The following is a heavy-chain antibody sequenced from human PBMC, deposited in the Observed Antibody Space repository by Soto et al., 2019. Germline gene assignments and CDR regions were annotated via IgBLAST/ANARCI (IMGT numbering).Heavy chain of an antibody. CDR1: GFTFSSYE. CDR3: ARGLRMIVVGKVDY. CDR2: ISSSGSTI. V-gene: IGHV3-48*03. Sequence: EVQLVESGGGLVQPGGSLRLSCAASGFTFSSYEMNWVRQAPGKGLEWVSYISSSGSTIYYADSVKGRFTISRDNAKNSLYLQMNSLRAEDTAVYYCARGLRMIVVGKVDYWGQGTLVTVSS. D-gene: IGHD3-22*01. J-gene: IGHJ4*02.